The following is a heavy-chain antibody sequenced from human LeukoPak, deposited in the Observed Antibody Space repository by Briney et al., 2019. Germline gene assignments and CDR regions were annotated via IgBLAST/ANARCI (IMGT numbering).Heavy chain of an antibody. Sequence: GGSLRLSCAASGFTFSSYAMNWVRQAPGKGLEWVSAISGSGGSTYYADSVEGRFTISRDNSKNTLYLQMNSLRAEDTAVYYCAKDLNWIYYYYGMDVWGQGTTVTVSS. V-gene: IGHV3-23*01. J-gene: IGHJ6*02. CDR1: GFTFSSYA. CDR2: ISGSGGST. CDR3: AKDLNWIYYYYGMDV. D-gene: IGHD1-1*01.